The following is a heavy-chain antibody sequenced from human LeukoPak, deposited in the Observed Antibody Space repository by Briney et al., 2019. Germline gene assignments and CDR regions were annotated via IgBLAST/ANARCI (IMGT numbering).Heavy chain of an antibody. CDR2: IRYDGSNK. V-gene: IGHV3-30*02. Sequence: GGSLRLSCAASGFTFSSHGMHWVRQAPGKGLEWVAFIRYDGSNKYYADSVKGRFTISRDNSKNTLYLQMNSLRAEDTAVYYCAKDEAHNYYGSGVFDYWGQGTLVTVSS. CDR3: AKDEAHNYYGSGVFDY. CDR1: GFTFSSHG. J-gene: IGHJ4*02. D-gene: IGHD3-10*01.